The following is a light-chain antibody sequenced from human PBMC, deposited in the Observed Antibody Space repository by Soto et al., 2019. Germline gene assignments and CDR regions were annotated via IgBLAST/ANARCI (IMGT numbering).Light chain of an antibody. CDR3: EQSHSTTLFT. Sequence: DIQMTQSPSSLSASIGDRVTIRFRASQSISSHLNCYQQKPGKAPKVLIYAASRLHSAGPSRFGGSGSGTDFTLTISSLQIDDFATYDWEQSHSTTLFTFGQGTKLEIK. CDR2: AAS. CDR1: QSISSH. V-gene: IGKV1-39*01. J-gene: IGKJ2*01.